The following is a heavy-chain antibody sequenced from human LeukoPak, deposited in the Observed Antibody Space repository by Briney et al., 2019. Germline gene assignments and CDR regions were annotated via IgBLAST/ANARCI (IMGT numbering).Heavy chain of an antibody. Sequence: SETLSLTCAVYGGSFSGYYWSWIRQPPGKGLEWIGYIYYSGSTYYNPSLKSRVTISVDTSKNQFSLKLSSVTAADTAVYYCARAGYYYDSSGYYKYYFDYWGQGTLVTVSS. V-gene: IGHV4-34*09. CDR2: IYYSGST. CDR3: ARAGYYYDSSGYYKYYFDY. D-gene: IGHD3-22*01. CDR1: GGSFSGYY. J-gene: IGHJ4*02.